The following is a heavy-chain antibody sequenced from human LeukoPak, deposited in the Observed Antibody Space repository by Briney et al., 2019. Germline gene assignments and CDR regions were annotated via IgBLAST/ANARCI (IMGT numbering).Heavy chain of an antibody. J-gene: IGHJ5*02. CDR3: ARSGLYSSSWYEGEYNWFDP. Sequence: ASVKVSCKASGYTFTGYYMHWVRQAPGQGREWMGWINPNSGGTNYAQKFQGRVTMTRDTSISTAYMELSRLRSDDTAVYYCARSGLYSSSWYEGEYNWFDPWGQGTLVTVSS. V-gene: IGHV1-2*02. CDR1: GYTFTGYY. D-gene: IGHD6-13*01. CDR2: INPNSGGT.